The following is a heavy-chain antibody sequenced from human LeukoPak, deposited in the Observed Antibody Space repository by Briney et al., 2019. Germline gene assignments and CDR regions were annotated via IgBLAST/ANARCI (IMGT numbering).Heavy chain of an antibody. V-gene: IGHV4-34*01. CDR1: GGSFSDYY. Sequence: SETLSLTCAVYGGSFSDYYWTWIRQPPGKGLEWIGEINHSGSTNYNPSLKSRVTISVDTSKNQFSLKLSSVTAADTAVYYCASRAATYDFWSGYSSPYFDYWGQGTLVTVSS. D-gene: IGHD3-3*01. CDR2: INHSGST. CDR3: ASRAATYDFWSGYSSPYFDY. J-gene: IGHJ4*02.